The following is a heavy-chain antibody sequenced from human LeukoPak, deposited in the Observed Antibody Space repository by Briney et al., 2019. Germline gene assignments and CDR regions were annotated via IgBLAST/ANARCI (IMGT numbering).Heavy chain of an antibody. V-gene: IGHV3-23*01. J-gene: IGHJ4*02. Sequence: GGSLRLSCAASGCTFSSYAMSWVRQAPGEGLEWVSAISRSGNNTYYTDSVRGRFTISRDNSKHTLYLQMNSLRAEDTALYYCAKEGVTPFDYWGQGTLVTVSS. D-gene: IGHD3-10*01. CDR3: AKEGVTPFDY. CDR1: GCTFSSYA. CDR2: ISRSGNNT.